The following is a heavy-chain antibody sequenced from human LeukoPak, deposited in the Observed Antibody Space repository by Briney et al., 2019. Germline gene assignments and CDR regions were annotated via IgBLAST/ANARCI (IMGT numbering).Heavy chain of an antibody. J-gene: IGHJ6*02. CDR3: ARGGVFGRNGMDV. V-gene: IGHV3-74*01. Sequence: GGSLRLSCAASGFTFSAYWMHWVRQTPGKGLVWVSRINSDESTTNYADSVKGRFTTSGDNAKNTMYLQMNSLRVEDTAVYYCARGGVFGRNGMDVWGQGTTVTVSS. CDR2: INSDESTT. CDR1: GFTFSAYW. D-gene: IGHD6-13*01.